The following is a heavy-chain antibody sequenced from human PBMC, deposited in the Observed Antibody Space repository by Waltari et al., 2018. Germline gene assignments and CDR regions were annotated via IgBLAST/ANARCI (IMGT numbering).Heavy chain of an antibody. CDR3: ARDVNTGWYGPDH. V-gene: IGHV1-46*01. D-gene: IGHD6-19*01. CDR1: GYTLTDNY. CDR2: INTIGAVT. J-gene: IGHJ4*02. Sequence: QVQLVQSGAEVKKPGASVKISCKASGYTLTDNYIHWVRPAPGQGLEWMGVINTIGAVTSYERKFQGRVTMTSDPSPSSVYRELNPLRSDDTAVYYCARDVNTGWYGPDHWGPGTLVSVSS.